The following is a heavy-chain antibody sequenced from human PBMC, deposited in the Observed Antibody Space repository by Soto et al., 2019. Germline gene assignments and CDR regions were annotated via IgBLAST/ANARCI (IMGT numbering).Heavy chain of an antibody. CDR3: ARDRSNSPDYFDY. CDR1: GGSISSDDYY. CDR2: IYYSGRT. Sequence: SETLSLTCTVSGGSISSDDYYWSWIRQPPGKGLEWIGYIYYSGRTSYNPSLSGRLTISKDTPKNQFSLRLNSVTAADTAVYYCARDRSNSPDYFDYWGQGTLVTVSS. V-gene: IGHV4-30-4*01. D-gene: IGHD6-6*01. J-gene: IGHJ4*02.